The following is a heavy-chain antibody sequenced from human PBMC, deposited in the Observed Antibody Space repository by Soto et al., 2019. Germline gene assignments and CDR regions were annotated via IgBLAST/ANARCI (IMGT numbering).Heavy chain of an antibody. J-gene: IGHJ4*02. V-gene: IGHV4-59*01. D-gene: IGHD3-10*01. Sequence: SETLSLTCTVSGGSISSYYWSWIRQPPGKGLEWIGYIYYSGSTNYNPSLKSRVTISVDTSKNQFSLKLSSVTAADTAVYYCARAWFGELLGGFDYWGQGTLVTSPQ. CDR1: GGSISSYY. CDR2: IYYSGST. CDR3: ARAWFGELLGGFDY.